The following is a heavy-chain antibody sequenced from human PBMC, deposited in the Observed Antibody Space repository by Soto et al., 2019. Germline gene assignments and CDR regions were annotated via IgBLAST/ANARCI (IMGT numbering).Heavy chain of an antibody. CDR2: IYYSGST. CDR3: ARLYGFSGFDY. V-gene: IGHV4-59*08. J-gene: IGHJ4*02. CDR1: GGSISSYY. Sequence: QVRLQESGPGLVKPSETLSLTCTVSGGSISSYYWSWIRQPPGKGLEWIGYIYYSGSTNYNPSLKSRVTITVDTYKIQCSLKLSSVTAADTAVYYCARLYGFSGFDYWGQGTLVTVSS. D-gene: IGHD6-25*01.